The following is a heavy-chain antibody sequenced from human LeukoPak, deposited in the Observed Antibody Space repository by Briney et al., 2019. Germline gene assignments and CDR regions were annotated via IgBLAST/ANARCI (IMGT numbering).Heavy chain of an antibody. Sequence: GGSLRLSCTASAFTFSSYGMHWVRQAPGKGLEWVAVIWYDGSNKYYADSVKGRFTISRDNSKNTLYLQVNSLRAEDTAVYYCARSTMVRGVTYYYYYGMDVWGKGTTVTVSS. CDR2: IWYDGSNK. J-gene: IGHJ6*04. CDR3: ARSTMVRGVTYYYYYGMDV. D-gene: IGHD3-10*01. V-gene: IGHV3-33*01. CDR1: AFTFSSYG.